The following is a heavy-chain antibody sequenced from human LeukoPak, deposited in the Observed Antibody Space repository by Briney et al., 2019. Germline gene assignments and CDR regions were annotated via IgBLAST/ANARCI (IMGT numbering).Heavy chain of an antibody. J-gene: IGHJ5*02. CDR2: INHSGST. Sequence: SSETLSLTCAVYGGSFSDYYWSWIRQPPGKGLEWIGEINHSGSTNYNPSLKSRVTISVDTSKNQFSLKLSSVTAADTAVYYCARGARRVVVVAATRSGGWFDPWGQGTLVTVSS. CDR3: ARGARRVVVVAATRSGGWFDP. V-gene: IGHV4-34*01. D-gene: IGHD2-15*01. CDR1: GGSFSDYY.